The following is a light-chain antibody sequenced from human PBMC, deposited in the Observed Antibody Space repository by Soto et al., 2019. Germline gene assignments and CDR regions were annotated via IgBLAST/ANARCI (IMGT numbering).Light chain of an antibody. V-gene: IGKV1-27*01. CDR1: QGISNY. Sequence: DIQMTQSPSSLSASVGDRVTISCRASQGISNYLAWYQQKPGKAPRLLIYAASSLQSGVSFRFTGSGSETDFTLTISSLQPEYVATYYCQNYNWPPFTFGPGTKVDIK. CDR2: AAS. CDR3: QNYNWPPFT. J-gene: IGKJ3*01.